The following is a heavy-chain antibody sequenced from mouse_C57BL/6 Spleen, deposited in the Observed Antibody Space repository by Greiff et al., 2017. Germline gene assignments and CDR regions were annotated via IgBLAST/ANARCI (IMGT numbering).Heavy chain of an antibody. D-gene: IGHD2-12*01. Sequence: EVQLQESGPGLVKPSQSLSLTCSVTGYSITSGYYWNWIRQFPGNKLEWMGYISYDGSNNYNPSLKNRISITRDTSKNQFFLKLNSVTTEDTATYYCARADYTYYYAMDYWGQGTSVTVSS. CDR2: ISYDGSN. V-gene: IGHV3-6*01. CDR1: GYSITSGYY. J-gene: IGHJ4*01. CDR3: ARADYTYYYAMDY.